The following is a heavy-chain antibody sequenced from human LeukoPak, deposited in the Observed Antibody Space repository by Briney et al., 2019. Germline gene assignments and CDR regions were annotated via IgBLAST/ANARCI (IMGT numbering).Heavy chain of an antibody. Sequence: SETLSLTCTVSGGSISSSSYYWGWVRQPPGKGLEWIGSIYYSGSTYYNPSLKSRVTISVDTSKNQFSLKLSSVTAADTAVYYCARAPIYCTNGVCYSARFDYWGQGTLVTVSS. V-gene: IGHV4-39*07. D-gene: IGHD2-8*01. CDR2: IYYSGST. CDR3: ARAPIYCTNGVCYSARFDY. J-gene: IGHJ4*02. CDR1: GGSISSSSYY.